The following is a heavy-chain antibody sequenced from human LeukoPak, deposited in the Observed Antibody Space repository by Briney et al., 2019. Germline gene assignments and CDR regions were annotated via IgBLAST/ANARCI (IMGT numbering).Heavy chain of an antibody. CDR3: AKGEVDTAMVRLVDY. CDR1: GFAFSSYA. CDR2: ISGSGGST. V-gene: IGHV3-23*01. D-gene: IGHD5-18*01. Sequence: PGGSLRPSCAASGFAFSSYAMSWVRQAPGKGLEWVSAISGSGGSTYYADSVKGRFTISRDNSKNTLYLQMNSLRAEDTAVYYCAKGEVDTAMVRLVDYWGQGTLVTVSS. J-gene: IGHJ4*02.